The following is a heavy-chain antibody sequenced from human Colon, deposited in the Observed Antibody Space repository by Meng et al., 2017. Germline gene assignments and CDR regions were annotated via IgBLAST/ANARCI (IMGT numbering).Heavy chain of an antibody. J-gene: IGHJ5*02. V-gene: IGHV3-15*01. CDR2: IKGKSNGGTA. Sequence: GESLKISCTASGFNFRDVWMSWVRQAPGKGLEWVGRIKGKSNGGTADYGAPVTGRFTISRDDSENTLYLQMNSLTTEDTAVYYCTTEGVWIGGSRLDPWGQGTLVTVSS. D-gene: IGHD3-10*01. CDR3: TTEGVWIGGSRLDP. CDR1: GFNFRDVW.